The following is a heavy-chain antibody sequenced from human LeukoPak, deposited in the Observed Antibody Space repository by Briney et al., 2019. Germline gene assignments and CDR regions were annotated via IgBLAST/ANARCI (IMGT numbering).Heavy chain of an antibody. Sequence: GGSLRLSCAASGFTFSSYSMNWVRQAPRKGLEWDSAITGSGGSTYYADSVKGRFTISRDNSKNTLYLQMNTLRAEDTAVYYCAKGLDPWGQGTLVTVSS. CDR3: AKGLDP. CDR1: GFTFSSYS. J-gene: IGHJ5*02. V-gene: IGHV3-23*01. CDR2: ITGSGGST.